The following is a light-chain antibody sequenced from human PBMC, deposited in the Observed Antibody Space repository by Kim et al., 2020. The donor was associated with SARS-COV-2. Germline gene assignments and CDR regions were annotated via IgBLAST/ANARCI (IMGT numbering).Light chain of an antibody. CDR3: CSYAGSSTFDVV. Sequence: SIPISCTGTSSDVGSYNLVSWYQQHPGKAPKLMIYEVTKRPSGVSNRFSGSKSGNTASLTISGLQAEDEADYYCCSYAGSSTFDVVFGGGTQLTVL. J-gene: IGLJ2*01. CDR1: SSDVGSYNL. V-gene: IGLV2-23*02. CDR2: EVT.